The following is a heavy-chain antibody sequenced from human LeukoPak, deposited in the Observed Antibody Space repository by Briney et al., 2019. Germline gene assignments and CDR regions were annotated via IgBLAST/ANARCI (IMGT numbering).Heavy chain of an antibody. V-gene: IGHV3-21*01. Sequence: GGSLRLSCAASGFTFSSYSMNWVRQAPGRGLEWVSSISSSSSYIYYADSVKGRFTISRDNAKNSLYLQMNSLRAEDTAVYYCARDTYYYDSSGYYYWGQGTLVTVSS. CDR1: GFTFSSYS. J-gene: IGHJ4*02. CDR2: ISSSSSYI. D-gene: IGHD3-22*01. CDR3: ARDTYYYDSSGYYY.